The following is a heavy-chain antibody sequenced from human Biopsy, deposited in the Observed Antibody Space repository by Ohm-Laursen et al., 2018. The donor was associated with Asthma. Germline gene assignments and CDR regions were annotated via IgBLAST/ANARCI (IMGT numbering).Heavy chain of an antibody. CDR3: VGDGTDDAFDI. D-gene: IGHD1-1*01. Sequence: SLRLSCAASGFSFNSYGIHWVRQAPGKGLEWVGVISKDASTQDYADSVKGRFTMARDNSKNTLDLQMNSLREEDTAVYYCVGDGTDDAFDIWGQGTVVSVSS. J-gene: IGHJ3*02. CDR2: ISKDASTQ. CDR1: GFSFNSYG. V-gene: IGHV3-30*06.